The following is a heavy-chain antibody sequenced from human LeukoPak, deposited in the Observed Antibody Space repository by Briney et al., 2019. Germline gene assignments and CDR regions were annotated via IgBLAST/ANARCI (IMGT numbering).Heavy chain of an antibody. D-gene: IGHD3-10*01. V-gene: IGHV4-61*02. J-gene: IGHJ4*02. CDR1: GGSISGNSYY. CDR2: IYTSGST. CDR3: ARELWFGDYFDY. Sequence: PSETLSLTCTVSGGSISGNSYYWSWIRQPAGKGLEWIGRIYTSGSTNYNPSLKSRVTISVDTSKNQFSLKLSSVTAADTAVYYCARELWFGDYFDYWGQGTLVTVSS.